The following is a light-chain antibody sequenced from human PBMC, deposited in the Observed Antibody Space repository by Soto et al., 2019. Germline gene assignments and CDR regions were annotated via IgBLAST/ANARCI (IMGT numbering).Light chain of an antibody. V-gene: IGKV3-15*01. CDR1: QNVYNN. CDR2: HAS. Sequence: ETVMTQSPAALSVSPGERATLSCRASQNVYNNLAWYQQKPGQAPMLLIYHASSRATGIPARFSGSGSGTEFTLTISSLQSEDFAVYYCQQYNEWPLTFGGGTKVEIK. CDR3: QQYNEWPLT. J-gene: IGKJ4*01.